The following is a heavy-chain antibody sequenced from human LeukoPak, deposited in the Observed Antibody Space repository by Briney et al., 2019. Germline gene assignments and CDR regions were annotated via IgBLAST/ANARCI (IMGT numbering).Heavy chain of an antibody. CDR1: GYTFTSYG. V-gene: IGHV1-18*01. CDR2: ISAYNGNT. J-gene: IGHJ4*02. Sequence: ASVTVSCKASGYTFTSYGISWVRQAPGQGLEWMGWISAYNGNTNYAQKLQGRVTMTTDTSTSTACMELRSLRSDDTAVYYCARGYYVWGSYRPNEYWGQGTLVTVSS. CDR3: ARGYYVWGSYRPNEY. D-gene: IGHD3-16*01.